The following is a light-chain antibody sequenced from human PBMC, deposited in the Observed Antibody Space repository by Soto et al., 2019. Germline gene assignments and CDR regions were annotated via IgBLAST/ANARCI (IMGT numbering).Light chain of an antibody. CDR1: QSVSSY. Sequence: EIVLTQSPATLSLSPGERATLSCRASQSVSSYLAWYQQKPGQAPRLLIYDASNRATDIPARFSGSGSGTDFTLTISSLEPEDFGVYYCLQRSGWPWTFGQGTKVEIK. CDR3: LQRSGWPWT. J-gene: IGKJ1*01. V-gene: IGKV3-11*01. CDR2: DAS.